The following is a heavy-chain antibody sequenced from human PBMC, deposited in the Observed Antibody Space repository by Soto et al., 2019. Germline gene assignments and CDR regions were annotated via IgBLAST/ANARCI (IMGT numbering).Heavy chain of an antibody. CDR3: ARDRGLIVVRGVIPSGYGMDV. D-gene: IGHD3-10*01. V-gene: IGHV1-18*01. Sequence: QVQLVQSGAEVKKPGASVKVSCKASGYTFTSYGISWVRQAPGQGLEWMGWISAYNGNTNYAQKLQGRVTMTTDTSTSTAYMELRSLRSDDTAVYYCARDRGLIVVRGVIPSGYGMDVWGQGTTVTVSS. CDR2: ISAYNGNT. J-gene: IGHJ6*02. CDR1: GYTFTSYG.